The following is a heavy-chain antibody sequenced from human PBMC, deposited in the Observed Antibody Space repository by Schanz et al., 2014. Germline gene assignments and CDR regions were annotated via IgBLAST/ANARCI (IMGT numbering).Heavy chain of an antibody. J-gene: IGHJ4*02. CDR3: ARDRRNADLDY. V-gene: IGHV3-48*01. CDR2: ITYNGGTI. CDR1: GITFSSHS. Sequence: VHLLESGGGLVQPGGSLRLSCAASGITFSSHSFNWVRQAPGKGLEWISYITYNGGTIYYADSVKGRFTISRDNAKNSLYLEMNSLGAEDTALYYCARDRRNADLDYWGQGTLVTVSS. D-gene: IGHD1-1*01.